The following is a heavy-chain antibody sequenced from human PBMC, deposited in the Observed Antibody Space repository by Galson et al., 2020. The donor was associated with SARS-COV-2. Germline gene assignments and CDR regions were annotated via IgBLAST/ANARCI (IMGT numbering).Heavy chain of an antibody. V-gene: IGHV3-13*04. Sequence: GRSLRLSCAASGFTSSSYDMHWVRQATGKGLEWVSGIGITGDTYYAGSVKGRFTISRENAKNSLYLQMNSLRAGDTAVYFCVRGAPHSLVDYWGQGTLVSVSS. J-gene: IGHJ4*02. CDR1: GFTSSSYD. CDR3: VRGAPHSLVDY. CDR2: IGITGDT.